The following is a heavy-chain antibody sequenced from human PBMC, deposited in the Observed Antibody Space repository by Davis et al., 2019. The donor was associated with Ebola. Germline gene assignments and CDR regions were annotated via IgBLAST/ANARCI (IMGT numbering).Heavy chain of an antibody. V-gene: IGHV4-34*01. CDR1: GGSISSYY. CDR3: ARERTYDFWSGYYDYYYYYMDV. CDR2: INHSGST. Sequence: PGGSLRLSCTVSGGSISSYYWSWIRQPPGKGLEWIGEINHSGSTNYNPSLKSRVTISVDTSKNQFSLKLSSVTAADTAVYYCARERTYDFWSGYYDYYYYYMDVWGKGTTVTVSS. D-gene: IGHD3-3*01. J-gene: IGHJ6*03.